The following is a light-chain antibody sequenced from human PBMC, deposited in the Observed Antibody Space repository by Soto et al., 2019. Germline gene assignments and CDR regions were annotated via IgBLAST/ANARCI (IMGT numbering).Light chain of an antibody. Sequence: DIHLNQSHSTLSASVGYRVTITCRXSQTISNWLAWYQQRPGKAPQLLISDASRLESGVPSRFSGSGSGTEFTLTISSLQPDDSATYYCQQYKSYSPRTFGQGTKVDIK. CDR1: QTISNW. CDR2: DAS. V-gene: IGKV1-5*01. J-gene: IGKJ1*01. CDR3: QQYKSYSPRT.